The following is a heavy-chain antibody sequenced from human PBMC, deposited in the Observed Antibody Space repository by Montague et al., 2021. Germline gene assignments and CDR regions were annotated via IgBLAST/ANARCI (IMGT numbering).Heavy chain of an antibody. Sequence: QSGAEVKKPGESLKISCKGFGFSIDDYWIAWVRQMPGRGLEWMGIIYPRDSDTRYNPSFQGQVSISADKFINIAYLQWSSLEASDTGIYYCARRGSSVATGNWFDPWGQGTRVTVSS. CDR1: GFSIDDYW. CDR2: IYPRDSDT. CDR3: ARRGSSVATGNWFDP. D-gene: IGHD1-1*01. V-gene: IGHV5-51*01. J-gene: IGHJ5*02.